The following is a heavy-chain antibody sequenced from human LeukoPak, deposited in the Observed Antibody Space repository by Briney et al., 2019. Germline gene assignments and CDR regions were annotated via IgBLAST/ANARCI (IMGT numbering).Heavy chain of an antibody. D-gene: IGHD2-15*01. CDR1: GFTFSDYY. Sequence: PGGSLRLSCAASGFTFSDYYMSWIRQAPGKGLEWVSYISSSGSTIYYADSVKGRFTISRDNAKNSLYLQMNSLRAEDTAVYYCAREGVMVAAHLYYYYYGMDVWGQGTTVTVSS. J-gene: IGHJ6*02. CDR2: ISSSGSTI. CDR3: AREGVMVAAHLYYYYYGMDV. V-gene: IGHV3-11*01.